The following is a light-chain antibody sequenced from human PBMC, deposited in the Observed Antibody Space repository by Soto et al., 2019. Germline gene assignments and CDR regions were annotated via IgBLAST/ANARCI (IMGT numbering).Light chain of an antibody. V-gene: IGKV3-15*01. CDR1: QSVSSN. J-gene: IGKJ1*01. CDR2: GAS. Sequence: EIVMTQSPASLSVSPGERATLSCRASQSVSSNLAWYQQKPGQAPRLLIYGASTRATGSPGRFSGSGSGTELTLTISSLQSEDFAVYYCQQYDNWPPVTFGQGTNVEI. CDR3: QQYDNWPPVT.